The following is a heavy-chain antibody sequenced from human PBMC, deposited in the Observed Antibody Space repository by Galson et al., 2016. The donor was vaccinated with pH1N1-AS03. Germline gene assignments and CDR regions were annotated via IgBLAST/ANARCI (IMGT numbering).Heavy chain of an antibody. CDR1: GFTLSKYG. CDR2: FSSIGGRT. Sequence: SLRLSCAASGFTLSKYGMHWVRQAPGKGLEFVSAFSSIGGRTFYANSVKGRFIVSRDTSKNTLSLQMGSLKIEDTAVYYCARDGSGYAYWGQGTPVTVSS. V-gene: IGHV3-64*01. J-gene: IGHJ4*02. D-gene: IGHD5-12*01. CDR3: ARDGSGYAY.